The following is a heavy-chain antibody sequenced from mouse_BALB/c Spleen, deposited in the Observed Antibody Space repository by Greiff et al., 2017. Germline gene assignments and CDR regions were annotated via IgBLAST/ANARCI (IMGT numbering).Heavy chain of an antibody. CDR1: GFTFSSYT. CDR3: TRVMITENYYAMDY. D-gene: IGHD2-4*01. Sequence: EVMLVESGGGLVKPGGSLKLSCAASGFTFSSYTMSWVRQTPEKRLEWVATISSGGSYTYYPDSVKGRFTISRDNAKNTLYLQMSSLKSEDTAMYYCTRVMITENYYAMDYWGQGTSVTVSS. CDR2: ISSGGSYT. J-gene: IGHJ4*01. V-gene: IGHV5-6-4*01.